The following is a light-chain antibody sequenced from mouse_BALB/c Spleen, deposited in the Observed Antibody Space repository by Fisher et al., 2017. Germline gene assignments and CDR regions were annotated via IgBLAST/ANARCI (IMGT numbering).Light chain of an antibody. CDR2: LTS. CDR3: QQRSSYPPT. Sequence: IVMTQSPAIMSASLGEEITLTCSASSSVSYMHWYQQKSSTSPKLWIYLTSNLASGVPVRFSGSGSGTSYSLTISRMEAEDAATYYCQQRSSYPPTFGAGTKLELK. CDR1: SSVSY. V-gene: IGKV4-57*01. J-gene: IGKJ5*01.